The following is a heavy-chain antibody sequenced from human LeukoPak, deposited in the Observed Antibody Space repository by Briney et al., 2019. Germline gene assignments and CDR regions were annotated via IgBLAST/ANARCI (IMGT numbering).Heavy chain of an antibody. CDR1: GFTFDDYG. D-gene: IGHD5-24*01. CDR3: ARETVEMATTTFDY. CDR2: INWNGGST. J-gene: IGHJ4*02. Sequence: PGGSLRLSCAASGFTFDDYGMSWVRQAPGKGLEWVSGINWNGGSTGYADSVKGRFTISRDNAKNSLYLQMNSLRAEDTALYYCARETVEMATTTFDYWGQGTLVTVSS. V-gene: IGHV3-20*04.